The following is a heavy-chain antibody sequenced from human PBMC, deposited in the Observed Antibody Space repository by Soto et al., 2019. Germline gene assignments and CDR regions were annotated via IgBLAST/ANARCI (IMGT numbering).Heavy chain of an antibody. D-gene: IGHD3-3*01. Sequence: QVQLVQSGAEVKKPGSSVKVSCKASGGTFSSYAISWVRQAPGQGLECMGGIIPIFGTANYAQKFQGRVTITADKSTSTAYMELSSLRSEDTAVYYCASPTREWLPPARDYYYGMDVWGQGTTVTVSS. CDR3: ASPTREWLPPARDYYYGMDV. CDR1: GGTFSSYA. J-gene: IGHJ6*02. CDR2: IIPIFGTA. V-gene: IGHV1-69*06.